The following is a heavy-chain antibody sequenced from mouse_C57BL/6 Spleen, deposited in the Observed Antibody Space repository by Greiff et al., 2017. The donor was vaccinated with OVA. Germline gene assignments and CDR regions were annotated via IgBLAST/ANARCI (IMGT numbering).Heavy chain of an antibody. Sequence: EVKVVESGAGLVKPGGSLKLSCAASGFTFSSYAMSWVRQTPEKRLEWVAYISSGGDYIYYADTVKGRFTISRDNARNTLYLQMSSLKSEDTAMYYCTRVYDGYYYYYAMDYWGQGTSVTVSS. J-gene: IGHJ4*01. CDR1: GFTFSSYA. V-gene: IGHV5-9-1*02. D-gene: IGHD2-3*01. CDR3: TRVYDGYYYYYAMDY. CDR2: ISSGGDYI.